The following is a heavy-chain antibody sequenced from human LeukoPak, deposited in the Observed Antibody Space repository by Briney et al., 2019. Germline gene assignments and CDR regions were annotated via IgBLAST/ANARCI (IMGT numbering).Heavy chain of an antibody. J-gene: IGHJ4*02. Sequence: PGGSLRLSCAASGFTFSRYAMHWVRQAPGKGLEWVAVISYDGDNKFQADSVKGRFTISRENAKNSLYLQMNSLRAGDTAVYYCARVRGYSYGYDYWSQGTLVTVSS. CDR3: ARVRGYSYGYDY. D-gene: IGHD5-18*01. V-gene: IGHV3-30*14. CDR1: GFTFSRYA. CDR2: ISYDGDNK.